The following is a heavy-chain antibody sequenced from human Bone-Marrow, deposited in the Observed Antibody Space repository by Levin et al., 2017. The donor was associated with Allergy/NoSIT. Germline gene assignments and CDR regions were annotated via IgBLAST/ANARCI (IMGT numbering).Heavy chain of an antibody. Sequence: GGSLRLSCKGSGYSFTSYWIGWVRQMPGKGLEWMGIIYPGDSDTRYSPSFQGQVTISADKSISTAYLQWSSLKASDTAMYYCARRAAADDDSYGMDVWGQGTTVTVSS. V-gene: IGHV5-51*01. CDR3: ARRAAADDDSYGMDV. CDR2: IYPGDSDT. CDR1: GYSFTSYW. J-gene: IGHJ6*02. D-gene: IGHD6-13*01.